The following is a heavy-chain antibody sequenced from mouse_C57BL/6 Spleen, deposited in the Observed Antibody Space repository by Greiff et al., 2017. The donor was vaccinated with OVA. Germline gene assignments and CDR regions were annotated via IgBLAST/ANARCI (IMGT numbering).Heavy chain of an antibody. J-gene: IGHJ1*03. V-gene: IGHV1-81*01. Sequence: QVQLQQSGAELARPGASVKLSCKASGYTFTSYGISWVKQRTGQGLEWIGEIYPRSGNTYYNEKLKGKATLTADKSSSTAYMELRSLTSEDTAVYFCAREDAYFDVWGTGTTVTVSS. CDR2: IYPRSGNT. CDR3: AREDAYFDV. CDR1: GYTFTSYG.